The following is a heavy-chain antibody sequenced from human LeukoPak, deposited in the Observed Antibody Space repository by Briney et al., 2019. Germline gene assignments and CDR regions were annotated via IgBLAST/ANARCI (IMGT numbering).Heavy chain of an antibody. CDR2: IISNSNYI. CDR1: GFTFSNYS. Sequence: GGSLRLSCAASGFTFSNYSMNWVRQAPGKGLEWVSSIISNSNYIYYADSVKGRFTIPRDNAKNSLYLQMNSLRAGDTAVYYCARELRWSLGYWGQGTLVTVSS. D-gene: IGHD4-23*01. V-gene: IGHV3-21*04. CDR3: ARELRWSLGY. J-gene: IGHJ4*02.